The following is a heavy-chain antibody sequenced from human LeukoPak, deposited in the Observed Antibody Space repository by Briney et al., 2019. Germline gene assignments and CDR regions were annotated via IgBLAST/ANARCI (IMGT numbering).Heavy chain of an antibody. CDR2: INTNTGNP. CDR3: ARGRDYYDSSGSDYFDY. CDR1: GYTFTSYA. V-gene: IGHV7-4-1*02. D-gene: IGHD3-22*01. J-gene: IGHJ4*02. Sequence: ASVKVSCKASGYTFTSYAMNWVRQAPGQGPEWMGWINTNTGNPTYAQGFTGRFVFSLDTSVSTAYLQISSLKAEDTAVYYCARGRDYYDSSGSDYFDYWGQGTLVTVSS.